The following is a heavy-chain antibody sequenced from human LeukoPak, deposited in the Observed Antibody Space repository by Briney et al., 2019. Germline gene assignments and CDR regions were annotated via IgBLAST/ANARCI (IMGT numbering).Heavy chain of an antibody. Sequence: ASVKVSCKASGYTFTSYAMHWVRQAPRQRLEWMGWINAGNGNTKYSQKFQGRVTITRDTSASTAYMELSSLRSEDTAVYYCAREGSMVRGVLWGQGTLVTVSS. V-gene: IGHV1-3*01. D-gene: IGHD3-10*01. CDR2: INAGNGNT. CDR3: AREGSMVRGVL. J-gene: IGHJ4*02. CDR1: GYTFTSYA.